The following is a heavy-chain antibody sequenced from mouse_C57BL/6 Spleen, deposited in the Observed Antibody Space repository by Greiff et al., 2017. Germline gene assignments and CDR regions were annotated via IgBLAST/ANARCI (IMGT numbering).Heavy chain of an antibody. CDR2: LDPSDSYT. V-gene: IGHV1-69*01. D-gene: IGHD4-1*01. J-gene: IGHJ3*01. Sequence: QVHVKQPGAELVMPGASVKLSCKASGYTFTSYWMHWVKQRPGQGLEWIGELDPSDSYTNYNQKFKGKSTLTVDKTSSTAYMQLSSLTSEDSAVYYCAILGPLFAYWGQGTLVTVSA. CDR1: GYTFTSYW. CDR3: AILGPLFAY.